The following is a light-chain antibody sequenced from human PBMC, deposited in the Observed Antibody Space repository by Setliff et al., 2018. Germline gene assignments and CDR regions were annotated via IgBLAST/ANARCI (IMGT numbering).Light chain of an antibody. CDR3: TSYTISSTEV. CDR2: DVS. V-gene: IGLV2-14*01. CDR1: SSDVGGYDY. J-gene: IGLJ1*01. Sequence: QSALTQPASVSGSPGQSITISCTGTSSDVGGYDYVSWYQQHPGKAPKLMIYDVSKRPSGVSNRFSGSKSGNTASLTISRLQTEDEADYYCTSYTISSTEVFGTGTKVTVL.